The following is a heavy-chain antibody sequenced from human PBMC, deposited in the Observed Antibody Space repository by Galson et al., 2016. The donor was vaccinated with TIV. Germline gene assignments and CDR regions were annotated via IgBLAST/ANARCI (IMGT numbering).Heavy chain of an antibody. J-gene: IGHJ4*02. CDR3: ATDYSGTYDCPCDNCVLI. CDR1: GVIFRKTW. CDR2: IKSKTDGEAI. V-gene: IGHV3-15*01. Sequence: SLRLSCAASGVIFRKTWMSWVRQAPGKGLQWVGRIKSKTDGEAIHYAAPVKGRFTISRADSKDTLYLQMNSLKVEDTGVYYCATDYSGTYDCPCDNCVLIWGQGTLVTVSS. D-gene: IGHD5-12*01.